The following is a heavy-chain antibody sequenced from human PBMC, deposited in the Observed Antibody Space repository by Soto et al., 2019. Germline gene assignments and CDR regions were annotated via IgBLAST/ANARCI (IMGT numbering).Heavy chain of an antibody. Sequence: ASVKVSCKASGYTFTSYDINWVRQATGQGLEWMGWMNPNSGNTGYAQKFQGRVTMTRNTSISTAYMELSSLRSEDTAVYYCARVGISSWYSYYYYMDVWGKGTTVTVSS. D-gene: IGHD6-13*01. CDR1: GYTFTSYD. V-gene: IGHV1-8*01. CDR3: ARVGISSWYSYYYYMDV. J-gene: IGHJ6*03. CDR2: MNPNSGNT.